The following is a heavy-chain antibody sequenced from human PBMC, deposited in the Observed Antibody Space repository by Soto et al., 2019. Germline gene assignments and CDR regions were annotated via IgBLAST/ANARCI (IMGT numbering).Heavy chain of an antibody. CDR2: IYPAGPT. Sequence: GGSLRLSGAASGFTVSGMFMNWVRQAPGKGLEWVSVIYPAGPTYYADSVKGRFTISRDNSKNTLFLQLNNLRAEDTAVYYCARDADSSGLHYWGQGILVTVSS. CDR1: GFTVSGMF. D-gene: IGHD6-19*01. CDR3: ARDADSSGLHY. J-gene: IGHJ4*02. V-gene: IGHV3-53*01.